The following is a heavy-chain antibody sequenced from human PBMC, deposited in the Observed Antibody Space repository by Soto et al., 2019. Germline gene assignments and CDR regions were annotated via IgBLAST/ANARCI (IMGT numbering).Heavy chain of an antibody. CDR2: INHSGST. Sequence: PSETLFITCAVYGGSFSSYYWSWIRPPPGKGLEWIGEINHSGSTNYYPSLQSRVTIAVDTSKNQFSLKLSSVTAADTAVYYCASFTIFGLFLVSYWGQGTLVTVSS. CDR1: GGSFSSYY. V-gene: IGHV4-34*01. CDR3: ASFTIFGLFLVSY. D-gene: IGHD3-9*01. J-gene: IGHJ4*02.